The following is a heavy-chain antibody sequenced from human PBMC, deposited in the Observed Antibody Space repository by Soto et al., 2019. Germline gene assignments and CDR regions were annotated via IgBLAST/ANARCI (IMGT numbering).Heavy chain of an antibody. J-gene: IGHJ5*02. Sequence: ASVKVSCKASGYTFTSYYMHWVRQAPGQGLEWMGIINPSGGSTSYAQKFQGRVTMTRDTSTSTVYMELSSLRSEDTAVYYCASRVSSSWYNNWFDPWGQGTLVTVSS. CDR1: GYTFTSYY. CDR2: INPSGGST. D-gene: IGHD6-13*01. V-gene: IGHV1-46*01. CDR3: ASRVSSSWYNNWFDP.